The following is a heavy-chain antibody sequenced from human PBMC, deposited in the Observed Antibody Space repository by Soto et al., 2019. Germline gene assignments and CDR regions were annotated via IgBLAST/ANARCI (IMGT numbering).Heavy chain of an antibody. V-gene: IGHV2-5*02. CDR1: GFSLSSTRMA. CDR3: PLMLVDALAFYIDY. D-gene: IGHD3-3*02. J-gene: IGHJ4*02. CDR2: IYCDDDK. Sequence: QITLKESGPTLVKPTQTLTLTCTFSGFSLSSTRMAVGWIRQPPGKALEWLALIYCDDDKRYSPFLKSRLTITQDTYKKQEVLTMSIMDPVDTARYYCPLMLVDALAFYIDYWGQGTLVTVSS.